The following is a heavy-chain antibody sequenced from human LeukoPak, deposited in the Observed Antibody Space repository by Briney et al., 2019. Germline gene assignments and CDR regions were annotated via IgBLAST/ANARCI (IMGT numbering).Heavy chain of an antibody. Sequence: SETLSLTCTVSGGSISSGGYYWSWIRQHPGKGLEWIGYIYYSGSTYYNPSLKSRVTISVDTSKNQFSLKLSSVTAADTAVYYCARQQSSFGDYFDYWGQGTLVTVSS. CDR2: IYYSGST. CDR3: ARQQSSFGDYFDY. V-gene: IGHV4-31*03. J-gene: IGHJ4*02. D-gene: IGHD3-10*01. CDR1: GGSISSGGYY.